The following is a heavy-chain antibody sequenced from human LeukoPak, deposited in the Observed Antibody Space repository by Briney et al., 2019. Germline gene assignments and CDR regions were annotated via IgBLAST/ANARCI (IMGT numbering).Heavy chain of an antibody. CDR3: ARDRGIHCSGGSCYRTLYNWFDP. V-gene: IGHV4-39*02. CDR1: GGSISSSSYY. CDR2: IYYSGST. D-gene: IGHD2-15*01. Sequence: SETLSLTCTVSGGSISSSSYYWGWIRQPPGKGLEWIGSIYYSGSTYYNPSLKSRVTISVDTSKNQFSLKLSSVTAADTAVYYCARDRGIHCSGGSCYRTLYNWFDPWGQGTLVTVSS. J-gene: IGHJ5*02.